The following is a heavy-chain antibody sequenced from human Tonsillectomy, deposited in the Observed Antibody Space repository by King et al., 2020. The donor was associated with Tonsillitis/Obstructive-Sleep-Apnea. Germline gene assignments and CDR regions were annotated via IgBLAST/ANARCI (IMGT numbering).Heavy chain of an antibody. J-gene: IGHJ6*03. CDR1: GGTFSSYT. CDR3: ARGNYYGSGSYSGHYYYYYYMDV. V-gene: IGHV1-69*01. CDR2: IIPIFGTA. Sequence: VQLVQSGAEVKKPGSSVKVSCKASGGTFSSYTISWVRQAPGQGLEWMGGIIPIFGTANYAQKFQGRVKVTADESTSTAYMELSSLSSEDTAVYYCARGNYYGSGSYSGHYYYYYYMDVWGKGTTVTVSS. D-gene: IGHD3-10*01.